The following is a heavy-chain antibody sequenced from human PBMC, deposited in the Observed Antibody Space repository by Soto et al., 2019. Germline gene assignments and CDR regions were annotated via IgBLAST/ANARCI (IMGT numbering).Heavy chain of an antibody. D-gene: IGHD3-16*01. CDR1: GGSISRSDYY. J-gene: IGHJ6*02. V-gene: IGHV4-31*03. CDR3: AREAGELDV. Sequence: PSETLSLTCTVSGGSISRSDYYWSWIRQLPGKGLEWIGYIFYSGSTYYNPSLKSRVAMSIDTSKNQFSLNLSSVTAADAAVYYCAREAGELDVWGQRNTVT. CDR2: IFYSGST.